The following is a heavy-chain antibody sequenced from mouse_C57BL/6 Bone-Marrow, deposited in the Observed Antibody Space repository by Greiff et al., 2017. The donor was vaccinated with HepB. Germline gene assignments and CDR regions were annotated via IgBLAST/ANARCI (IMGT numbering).Heavy chain of an antibody. Sequence: QVQLQQPGAELVRPGTSVKLSCKASGYTFTSYWMHWVKQRPGQGLEWIGVIDPSDSYTNYNQKFKGKATLTVDTSSSTAYMQLSSLTSEDSAVYYCASIYYGSSYRYYFDYWGQGTTLTVSS. D-gene: IGHD1-1*01. CDR3: ASIYYGSSYRYYFDY. CDR1: GYTFTSYW. CDR2: IDPSDSYT. V-gene: IGHV1-59*01. J-gene: IGHJ2*01.